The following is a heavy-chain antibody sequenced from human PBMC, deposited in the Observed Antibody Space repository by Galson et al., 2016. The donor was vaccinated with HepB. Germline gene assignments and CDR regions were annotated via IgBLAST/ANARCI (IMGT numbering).Heavy chain of an antibody. J-gene: IGHJ6*03. Sequence: TTEYAASVKGRFTISRDDSKSIAYLQMNSLKTEDTAVYYCTRVYYDFWSGYSRYMDVWGKGTTVTVSS. CDR3: TRVYYDFWSGYSRYMDV. D-gene: IGHD3-3*01. CDR2: TT. V-gene: IGHV3-49*02.